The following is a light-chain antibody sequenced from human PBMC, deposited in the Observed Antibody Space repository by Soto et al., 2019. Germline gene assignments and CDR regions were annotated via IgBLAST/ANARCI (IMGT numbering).Light chain of an antibody. J-gene: IGKJ4*01. V-gene: IGKV3-20*01. CDR1: QSVSSSY. CDR2: GAS. CDR3: HQYGISPLT. Sequence: EIVLTQSPGTLSLSPGERATLSCRASQSVSSSYLAWYQRKPGQAPRLLIFGASNRATGIPDRFTGSGAGTDFTLTISRLEPEDFAVYYCHQYGISPLTFGGGTKVEVK.